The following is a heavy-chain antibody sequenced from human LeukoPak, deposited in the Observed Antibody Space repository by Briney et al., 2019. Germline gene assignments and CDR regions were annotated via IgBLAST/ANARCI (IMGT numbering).Heavy chain of an antibody. CDR2: ISGSGGST. D-gene: IGHD2-2*03. J-gene: IGHJ5*02. CDR3: AKDGYCSSTSCYWSYWFDP. CDR1: GFTLSNYG. Sequence: GGSLRLSCAASGFTLSNYGMSWVRQAPGKGLEWVSAISGSGGSTYYADSVKGRFTIFRDNSKNTLYLQMNSLRAEDTAVYYCAKDGYCSSTSCYWSYWFDPWGQGTLVTVSS. V-gene: IGHV3-23*01.